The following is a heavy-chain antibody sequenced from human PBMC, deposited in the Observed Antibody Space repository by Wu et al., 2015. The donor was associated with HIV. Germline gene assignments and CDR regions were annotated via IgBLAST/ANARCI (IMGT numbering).Heavy chain of an antibody. Sequence: QVQLVQSGAEVKKPGASVKVSCKASGYKFTGYYIHWVRQAPGQGLEWMGWINPKSGDTNYAQRFQGRVTVTRDTSISTAYMELSRLTSDDTAVYYCARAVREYQLLSYYYYYYMDVWGKGTTVTVSS. J-gene: IGHJ6*03. CDR3: ARAVREYQLLSYYYYYYMDV. CDR2: INPKSGDT. V-gene: IGHV1-2*02. D-gene: IGHD2-2*01. CDR1: GYKFTGYY.